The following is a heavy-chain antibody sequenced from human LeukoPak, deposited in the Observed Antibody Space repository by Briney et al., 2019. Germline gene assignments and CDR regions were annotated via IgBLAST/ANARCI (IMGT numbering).Heavy chain of an antibody. D-gene: IGHD2/OR15-2a*01. V-gene: IGHV1-2*02. CDR1: GFTFTDHF. J-gene: IGHJ4*02. CDR3: VREGEGPLSKDFDY. Sequence: ASMKVSCKSSGFTFTDHFIHWVRQGPGQGLEWMGYIGPHSTFTSSPQEFQGRVTMTRDASMSTAYMELTRLTSDDTAVYYCVREGEGPLSKDFDYWGQGTLVTVSS. CDR2: IGPHSTFT.